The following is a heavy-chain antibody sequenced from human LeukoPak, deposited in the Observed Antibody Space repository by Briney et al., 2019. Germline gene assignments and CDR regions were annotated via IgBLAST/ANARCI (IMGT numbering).Heavy chain of an antibody. CDR3: AGGGQYYYYGMDV. Sequence: GGSLRLSCAASGFTFSSYWMSWVRQAPGKGLEWVANIKQDGSEKYYVDSVKGRFTISRDNAKNSLYLQMNSLRAEDTAVYFCAGGGQYYYYGMDVWGQGTTVTVSS. CDR2: IKQDGSEK. V-gene: IGHV3-7*04. J-gene: IGHJ6*02. CDR1: GFTFSSYW.